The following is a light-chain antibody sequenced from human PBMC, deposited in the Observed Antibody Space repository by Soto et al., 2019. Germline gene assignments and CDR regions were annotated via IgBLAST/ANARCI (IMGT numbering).Light chain of an antibody. Sequence: QSVLTQPASVSGSPGQSITISCTGTSSDVGSYNLVSWYQQHPGKAPKLMIYEGSKRPSGVSNRFTGSKSGNTASLTISGLQAEDEAVYYCCSYAGSSTSYVFGTGTKLTVL. V-gene: IGLV2-23*01. CDR2: EGS. CDR3: CSYAGSSTSYV. J-gene: IGLJ1*01. CDR1: SSDVGSYNL.